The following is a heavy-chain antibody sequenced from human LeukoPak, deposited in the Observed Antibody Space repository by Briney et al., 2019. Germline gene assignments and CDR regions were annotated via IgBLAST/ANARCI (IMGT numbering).Heavy chain of an antibody. Sequence: ASVKVSCRASGYTFTNFGISWVRQAPGQGLEWMGWITPYNGNTNYAQKLQGRVTLTTDTSTSTAYMELRSLRSDDTAVYYCARDLVHHRLLGTAYNWFDPWGQGTLVTVSS. D-gene: IGHD3-16*01. CDR3: ARDLVHHRLLGTAYNWFDP. CDR1: GYTFTNFG. V-gene: IGHV1-18*01. J-gene: IGHJ5*02. CDR2: ITPYNGNT.